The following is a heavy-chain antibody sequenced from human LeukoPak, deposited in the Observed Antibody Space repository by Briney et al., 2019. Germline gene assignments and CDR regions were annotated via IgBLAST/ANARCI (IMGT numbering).Heavy chain of an antibody. CDR2: IYHSGST. Sequence: SETLSLTCAVSGGSISSSNWWSWVRQPPGKGLEWIGEIYHSGSTNYNPSLKSRVTISVDKSKNQFSLKQSSVTAADTAVYYCARGPGYCSGGSCQDAFDIWGQGTMVTVPS. V-gene: IGHV4-4*02. CDR1: GGSISSSNW. CDR3: ARGPGYCSGGSCQDAFDI. J-gene: IGHJ3*02. D-gene: IGHD2-15*01.